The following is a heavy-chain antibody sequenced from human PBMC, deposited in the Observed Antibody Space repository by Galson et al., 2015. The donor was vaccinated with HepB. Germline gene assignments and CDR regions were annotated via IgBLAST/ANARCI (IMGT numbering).Heavy chain of an antibody. CDR2: IDPSDSYT. J-gene: IGHJ5*02. Sequence: QSGAEVKKPGESLRISCKGSGYSFTNYWITWVRQMPGKGLEWMGRIDPSDSYTNYSPPFQGHVTISADKSISTAYLQWSSLKASDTAMYYCARQSQGGSGSPNWFDPWGQGTLVTVSS. D-gene: IGHD3-10*01. CDR1: GYSFTNYW. V-gene: IGHV5-10-1*01. CDR3: ARQSQGGSGSPNWFDP.